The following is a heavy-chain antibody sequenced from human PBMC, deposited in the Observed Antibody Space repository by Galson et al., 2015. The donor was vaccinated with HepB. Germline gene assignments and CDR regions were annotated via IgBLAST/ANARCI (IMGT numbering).Heavy chain of an antibody. CDR3: AKDFKGSGTHFDY. D-gene: IGHD1-1*01. CDR2: ISYDGSNK. CDR1: GFTFSSYA. J-gene: IGHJ4*02. Sequence: SLRLSCAASGFTFSSYAMSWVRQAPGKGLEWVAVISYDGSNKYYADSVKGRFTISRDNSKNTLYLQMNSLRAEDTAVYYCAKDFKGSGTHFDYWGQGTLVTVSS. V-gene: IGHV3-30*18.